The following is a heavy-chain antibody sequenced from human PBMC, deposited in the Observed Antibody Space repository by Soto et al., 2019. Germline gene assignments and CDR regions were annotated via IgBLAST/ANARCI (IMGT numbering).Heavy chain of an antibody. J-gene: IGHJ4*02. CDR2: LDYEEGER. CDR1: GTSLSGLP. V-gene: IGHV1-24*01. D-gene: IGHD4-17*01. CDR3: AAGVTTFDY. Sequence: EASVKISCKVSGTSLSGLPMHWVRQAPGKGLEWMGSLDYEEGERSFAHRFQGRLTVTEDTSTDTAYMELSSLMSEDTAVYYCAAGVTTFDYWGKGTLVTVSS.